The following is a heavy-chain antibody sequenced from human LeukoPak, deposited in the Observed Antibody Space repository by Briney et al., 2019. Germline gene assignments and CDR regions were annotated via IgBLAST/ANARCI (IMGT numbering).Heavy chain of an antibody. CDR2: INHSGST. CDR3: ARRCYYDSSCYYNTAAFDS. Sequence: PSETLSLTCAVYGGSFSGYYWSWIRQPPGKGLEWIGEINHSGSTNYNPSLKSRVTISVDTSKNQLSLKLSSVAPTNTAVYYCARRCYYDSSCYYNTAAFDSWGQGTKVTVSS. J-gene: IGHJ3*02. D-gene: IGHD3-22*01. CDR1: GGSFSGYY. V-gene: IGHV4-34*01.